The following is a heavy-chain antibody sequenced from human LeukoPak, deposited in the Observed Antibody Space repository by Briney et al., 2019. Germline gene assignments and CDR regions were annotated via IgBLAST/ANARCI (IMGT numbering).Heavy chain of an antibody. J-gene: IGHJ4*02. Sequence: PGGSLRLSCAASGLTFSSYWMSWVRQAPGKGLEWVANIKEDGSEKYYVDSVKGRFTISRDNAKNSLHLQMNSLRAEDTAVYYCASDGYSYGSDLRGHWGQGTLVTVSS. CDR1: GLTFSSYW. CDR3: ASDGYSYGSDLRGH. D-gene: IGHD5-18*01. V-gene: IGHV3-7*03. CDR2: IKEDGSEK.